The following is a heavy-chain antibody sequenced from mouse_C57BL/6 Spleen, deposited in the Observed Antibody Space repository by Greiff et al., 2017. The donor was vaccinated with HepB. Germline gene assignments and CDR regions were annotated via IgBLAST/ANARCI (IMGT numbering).Heavy chain of an antibody. CDR3: ARSGLPYYAMDY. J-gene: IGHJ4*01. V-gene: IGHV1-82*01. D-gene: IGHD2-2*01. CDR1: GYAFSSSW. CDR2: IYPGDGDT. Sequence: VMLVESGPELVKPGASVKISCKASGYAFSSSWMNWVKQRPGKGLEWIGRIYPGDGDTNYNGKFKGKATLTADKSSSTAYMQLSSLTSEDSAVYFCARSGLPYYAMDYWGQGTSVTVSS.